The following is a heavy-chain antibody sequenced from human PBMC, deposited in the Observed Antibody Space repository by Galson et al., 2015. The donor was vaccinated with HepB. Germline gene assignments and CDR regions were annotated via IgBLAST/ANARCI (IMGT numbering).Heavy chain of an antibody. CDR2: IYVSGTT. CDR3: ARWSGTHYDY. Sequence: SLRLSCAASGFTFSSYAMSWVRQAPGKGLEWVSFIYVSGTTYYADSVRGRFTISRDHSMNTLYLQLNNLRAGDTAVYYCARWSGTHYDYWGQGTLVTVSS. D-gene: IGHD3-10*02. J-gene: IGHJ4*02. V-gene: IGHV3-23*05. CDR1: GFTFSSYA.